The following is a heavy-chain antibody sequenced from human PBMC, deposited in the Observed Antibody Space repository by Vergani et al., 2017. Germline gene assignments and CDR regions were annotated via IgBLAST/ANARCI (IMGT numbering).Heavy chain of an antibody. CDR3: ARAAPYSSSWYGSATTFDY. CDR2: INPSGGST. V-gene: IGHV1-46*01. D-gene: IGHD6-13*01. J-gene: IGHJ4*02. CDR1: GYTFTSYY. Sequence: VQLVQSGAEVKKPGASVKVSCKASGYTFTSYYMHWVRRVPGQGLEWMGIINPSGGSTSYAQKFQGRVTMTRDTYTSTVYMELSSLRSEDTAVYYCARAAPYSSSWYGSATTFDYWGQGTLVTVSS.